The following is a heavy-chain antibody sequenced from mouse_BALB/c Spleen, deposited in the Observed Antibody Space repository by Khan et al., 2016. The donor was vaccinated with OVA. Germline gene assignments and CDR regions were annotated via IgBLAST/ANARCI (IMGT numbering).Heavy chain of an antibody. CDR1: GFTFRTYG. J-gene: IGHJ3*01. CDR3: ARLAYYYDSEGFAY. Sequence: EVALVESGGDLVKPGGSLKLSCAASGFTFRTYGMSWVRQTPDKRLEWVATISTGGSYTYSPDSVKGRFTISRDNAKNTLYLQMSSLKSEDTAMFYCARLAYYYDSEGFAYWGQGTLVTVSA. D-gene: IGHD1-1*01. CDR2: ISTGGSYT. V-gene: IGHV5-6*01.